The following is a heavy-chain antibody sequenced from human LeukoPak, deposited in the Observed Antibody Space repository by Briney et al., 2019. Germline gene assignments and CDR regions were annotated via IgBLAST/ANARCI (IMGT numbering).Heavy chain of an antibody. CDR1: GGSISSGSYY. J-gene: IGHJ6*03. CDR2: IYTSGTT. CDR3: ARGDTGYYYYMDV. Sequence: SETLSLTCTVSGGSISSGSYYWSLIRQPAGKGLEWIGRIYTSGTTNYNPSLKSRVTISVDTSKNQFSLKLSSVTAADSAVYYCARGDTGYYYYMDVWGKGTTVTVSS. V-gene: IGHV4-61*02. D-gene: IGHD5-18*01.